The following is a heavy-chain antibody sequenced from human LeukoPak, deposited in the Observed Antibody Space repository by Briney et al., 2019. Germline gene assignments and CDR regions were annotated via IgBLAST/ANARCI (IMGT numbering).Heavy chain of an antibody. CDR3: AREYSSGWTGGNWFDP. CDR2: ISSNGGST. J-gene: IGHJ5*02. D-gene: IGHD6-19*01. V-gene: IGHV3-64*01. Sequence: GGSLRLSCAASGFTFSSYAMHWVRQAPGKGLEYVSAISSNGGSTYYANSVKGRFTISRDNSKNTLYLQMGSLRAEDMAVYYCAREYSSGWTGGNWFDPWGQGTLVTVSS. CDR1: GFTFSSYA.